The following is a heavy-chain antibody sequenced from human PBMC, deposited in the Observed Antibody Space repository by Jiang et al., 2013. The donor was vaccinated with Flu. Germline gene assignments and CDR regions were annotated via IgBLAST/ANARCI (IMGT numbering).Heavy chain of an antibody. V-gene: IGHV4-59*08. CDR2: IYYIGYT. Sequence: SGPGLVKPSETLSLSCTVSGGSISSYYWSWIRQPPGKGLEWIGYIYYIGYTNYNPSLKSRATISVDTSKSRFSLKLSSVTAADTAVYYCARHGFSSGYFFDIWGQGTTVTVSS. CDR1: GGSISSYY. CDR3: ARHGFSSGYFFDI. J-gene: IGHJ3*02. D-gene: IGHD3-22*01.